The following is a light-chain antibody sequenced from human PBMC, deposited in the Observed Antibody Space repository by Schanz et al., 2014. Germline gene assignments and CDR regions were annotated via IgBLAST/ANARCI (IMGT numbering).Light chain of an antibody. CDR3: QQSYSSPFT. J-gene: IGKJ4*01. V-gene: IGKV1-39*01. CDR2: SAS. Sequence: DIQMPQSPSSLSASVGDRVTITCRASQSVSTHLSWYQQKPGKAPTLLIYSASSLETGAPSRFSGGGSGTDFTLTISSLLPEDFATYYCQQSYSSPFTFGGGTKLEI. CDR1: QSVSTH.